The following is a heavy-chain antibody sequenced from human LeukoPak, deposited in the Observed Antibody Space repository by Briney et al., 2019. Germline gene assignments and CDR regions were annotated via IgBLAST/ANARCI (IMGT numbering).Heavy chain of an antibody. D-gene: IGHD5-24*01. Sequence: QPGRSLRLSCAASRFTFSSYGMHWVRQAPGKGLEWVAVISYDGSNKYYADSVKGRFTVSRDNSENTLYLQMNSLRAEDTAVYYCAKEGRDGFNYDYWGQGTLVTVSS. V-gene: IGHV3-30*18. CDR3: AKEGRDGFNYDY. CDR1: RFTFSSYG. J-gene: IGHJ4*02. CDR2: ISYDGSNK.